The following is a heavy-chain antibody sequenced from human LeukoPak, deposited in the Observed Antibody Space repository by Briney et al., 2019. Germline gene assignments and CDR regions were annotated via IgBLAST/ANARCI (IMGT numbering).Heavy chain of an antibody. J-gene: IGHJ6*02. V-gene: IGHV1-69*13. D-gene: IGHD6-6*01. CDR1: GGTFSSYA. CDR3: AYKQLGPGDRGYYGMDV. CDR2: IIPIFGTA. Sequence: SVKVSCKASGGTFSSYAISWVRQAPGQGLERMGGIIPIFGTANYAQKFQGRVTITADESTSTAYMELSSLRSEDTAVYYCAYKQLGPGDRGYYGMDVWGQGTTVTVSS.